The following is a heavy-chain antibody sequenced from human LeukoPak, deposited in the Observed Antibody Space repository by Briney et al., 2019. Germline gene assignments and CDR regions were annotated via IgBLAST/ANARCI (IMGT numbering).Heavy chain of an antibody. V-gene: IGHV3-48*01. CDR2: ISSSSSTI. D-gene: IGHD4-17*01. Sequence: GSLRLSCAASGFTFSSYSMNWVRQAPGKGLEWVSYISSSSSTIYYADSAKGRFTISRDNAKNSLYLQMNSLRAEDTAVYYCAREPPVYGDLGIDYWGQGTLVTVSS. CDR1: GFTFSSYS. CDR3: AREPPVYGDLGIDY. J-gene: IGHJ4*02.